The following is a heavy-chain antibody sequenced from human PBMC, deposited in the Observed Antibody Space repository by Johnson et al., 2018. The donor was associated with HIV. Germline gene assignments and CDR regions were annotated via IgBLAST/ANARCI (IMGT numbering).Heavy chain of an antibody. CDR3: ATADRDAFDI. CDR1: GFTVSSNY. J-gene: IGHJ3*02. V-gene: IGHV3-53*01. CDR2: IYTDGST. Sequence: VQLVESGGGLIQPGGSLRLSCAVSGFTVSSNYMSWVRQAPGKGPEWVSVIYTDGSTYYTDSVKGRFTISRDNSKNTLFLQMNSLRAEDTGVYYCATADRDAFDIWGQGTMVIVSS.